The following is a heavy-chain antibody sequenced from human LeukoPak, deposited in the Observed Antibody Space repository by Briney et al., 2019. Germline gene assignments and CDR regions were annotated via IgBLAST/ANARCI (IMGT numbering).Heavy chain of an antibody. CDR2: INPNSGGT. CDR1: GYTFTGYY. J-gene: IGHJ4*02. Sequence: ASVKVSCKASGYTFTGYYMHWVRQAPGQGLEWMGWINPNSGGTNYAQKFQGRVTMTRDTSISTAYMELSRLRSDDTAVYYCARDSPVDTAMGYYWGQGTLATVSS. D-gene: IGHD5-18*01. CDR3: ARDSPVDTAMGYY. V-gene: IGHV1-2*02.